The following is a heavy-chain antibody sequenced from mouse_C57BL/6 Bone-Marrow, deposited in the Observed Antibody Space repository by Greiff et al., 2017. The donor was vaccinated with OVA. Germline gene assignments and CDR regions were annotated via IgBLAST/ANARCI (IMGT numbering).Heavy chain of an antibody. CDR1: GYTFTSYW. V-gene: IGHV1-64*01. J-gene: IGHJ4*01. CDR3: ASFFTARATVGVYYAMDY. D-gene: IGHD3-1*01. Sequence: VQLQQPGAELVKPGASVKLSCKASGYTFTSYWMPWVKQRPGQGLEWIGMIHPTSGSTNYNEKFKSKATQTVDKSSSTAYMQLSSLTSEDSAVYYCASFFTARATVGVYYAMDYWGQGTSVTVSS. CDR2: IHPTSGST.